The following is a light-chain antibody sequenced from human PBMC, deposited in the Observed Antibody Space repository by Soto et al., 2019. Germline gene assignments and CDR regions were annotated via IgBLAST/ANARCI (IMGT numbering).Light chain of an antibody. J-gene: IGLJ1*01. CDR1: SSNIGAGYD. CDR2: GNN. Sequence: QSVLTQPPSVSGAPGQRVTISCTGSSSNIGAGYDVYWYQQLPGTAPKLLIYGNNNRPSGVPDRFSGSKSGTSASLAITGLQAEDEADYYCQSYDSSLSEYVFGSGTKVTVL. CDR3: QSYDSSLSEYV. V-gene: IGLV1-40*01.